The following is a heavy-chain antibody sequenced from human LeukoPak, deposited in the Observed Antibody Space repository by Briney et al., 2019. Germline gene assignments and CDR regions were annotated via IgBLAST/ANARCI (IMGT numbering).Heavy chain of an antibody. Sequence: GASVKVSCKASGYTFTGYYMHWARQAPGQGLEWMGWINPNSGGTNYAQKFQGWVTMTRDTSISTAYMELSRLRSDDTAVYYCARTFQWLSPFDYWGQGTLVTVSS. CDR3: ARTFQWLSPFDY. CDR1: GYTFTGYY. J-gene: IGHJ4*02. V-gene: IGHV1-2*04. D-gene: IGHD6-19*01. CDR2: INPNSGGT.